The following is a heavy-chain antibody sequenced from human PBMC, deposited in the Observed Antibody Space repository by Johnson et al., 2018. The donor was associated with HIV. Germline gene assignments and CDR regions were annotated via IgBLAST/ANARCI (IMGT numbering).Heavy chain of an antibody. V-gene: IGHV3-11*01. Sequence: QVQLVESGGGFIQPGRSLRLSCAASGFTVSSNYMSWIRQAPGKGLEWISYIISSGSRGYADSLMGRFTISRDNAKKSLYLQMNSLRGEDTALYYCARVRLSGSYQGDAFDIWGQGTMVTVSS. J-gene: IGHJ3*02. CDR3: ARVRLSGSYQGDAFDI. D-gene: IGHD1-26*01. CDR1: GFTVSSNY. CDR2: IISSGSR.